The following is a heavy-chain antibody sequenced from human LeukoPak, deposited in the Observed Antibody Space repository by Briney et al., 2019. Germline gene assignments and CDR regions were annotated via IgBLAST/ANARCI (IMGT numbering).Heavy chain of an antibody. CDR1: GFTFSSYW. Sequence: GGSLRLSCAASGFTFSSYWMSWVRQAPGKGLEWVANIKQDGSEKYYVDSVKGRFTISRDNAKNTLYLQMGSLRAEDMAVYYCARGQGYSSGFFDYWGQGTLVTVSS. CDR2: IKQDGSEK. J-gene: IGHJ4*02. CDR3: ARGQGYSSGFFDY. V-gene: IGHV3-7*01. D-gene: IGHD6-19*01.